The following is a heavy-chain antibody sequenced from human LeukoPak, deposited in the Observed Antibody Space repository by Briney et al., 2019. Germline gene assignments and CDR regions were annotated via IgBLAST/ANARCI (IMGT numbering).Heavy chain of an antibody. V-gene: IGHV1-2*02. D-gene: IGHD4-17*01. CDR1: GYTFTGYY. J-gene: IGHJ4*02. CDR2: INPNSGGT. Sequence: VASVKVSCTASGYTFTGYYMHWVRQAPGQGLEWMGWINPNSGGTNYAQKFQGRVTMTRDTSISTAYMELSRLRSDDTAVYYCARDTDYGDFLFDYWGQGTLVTVSS. CDR3: ARDTDYGDFLFDY.